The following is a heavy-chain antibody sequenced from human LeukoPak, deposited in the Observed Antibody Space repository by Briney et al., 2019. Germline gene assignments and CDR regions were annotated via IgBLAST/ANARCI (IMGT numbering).Heavy chain of an antibody. CDR3: ARKGSSPYSSGWYRGSRAEYFQH. CDR1: GGSFSGYY. D-gene: IGHD6-19*01. V-gene: IGHV4-34*01. Sequence: ASETLSLTCAVYGGSFSGYYWSWIRQPPGKGLEWIGEINHSGSTNCNPSLKSRVTISVDTSKNQFSLKLSSVTAADTAVYYCARKGSSPYSSGWYRGSRAEYFQHWGQGTLVTVSS. CDR2: INHSGST. J-gene: IGHJ1*01.